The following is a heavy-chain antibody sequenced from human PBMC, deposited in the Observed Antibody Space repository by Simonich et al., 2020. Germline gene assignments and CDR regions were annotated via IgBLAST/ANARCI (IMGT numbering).Heavy chain of an antibody. Sequence: EVQLVESVGGLVKPGGSLRLSCAASGFTFSSYSMNWVRKAPGKGREWVSAMSSSSSYIYYADSVRGRFTISRDNAKNSLYLPMNSLRAEDTAVYYCARDAAGDYWGQGTLVTVSS. CDR3: ARDAAGDY. J-gene: IGHJ4*02. CDR1: GFTFSSYS. V-gene: IGHV3-21*01. D-gene: IGHD6-13*01. CDR2: MSSSSSYI.